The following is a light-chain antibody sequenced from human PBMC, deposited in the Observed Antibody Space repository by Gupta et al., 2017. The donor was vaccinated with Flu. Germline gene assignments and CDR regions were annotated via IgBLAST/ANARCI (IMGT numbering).Light chain of an antibody. CDR2: DVS. CDR1: SSDVGGYNY. CDR3: CSDAGSDNLV. Sequence: QSALTQPRSVSGSPGQSVTISCTGTSSDVGGYNYVSWYQQHPGKAPNLMIYDVSKRPSGVPDRFSDSKSGNTASLTISGLQEEEEADYYCCSDAGSDNLVFGGGTKLTVL. V-gene: IGLV2-11*01. J-gene: IGLJ3*02.